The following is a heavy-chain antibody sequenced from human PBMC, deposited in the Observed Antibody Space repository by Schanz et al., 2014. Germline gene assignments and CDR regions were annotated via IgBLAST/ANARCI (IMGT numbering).Heavy chain of an antibody. Sequence: EVQLVESGGGLVQPGGSLRLSCTASGFTFSSYSMNWVRQAPGKGLEWVSGISGSGASTYYADSVKGRFTISRDNAKNSLYLQMNGLRAEDTAVYYCARVALPGYSSPRDAFDIWGQGTMVTVSP. J-gene: IGHJ3*02. CDR1: GFTFSSYS. V-gene: IGHV3-48*04. CDR3: ARVALPGYSSPRDAFDI. CDR2: ISGSGAST. D-gene: IGHD5-18*01.